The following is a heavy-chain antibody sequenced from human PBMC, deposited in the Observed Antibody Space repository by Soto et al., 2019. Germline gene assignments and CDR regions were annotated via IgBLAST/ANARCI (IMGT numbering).Heavy chain of an antibody. CDR1: GFAFSNHG. CDR2: INNDGANT. J-gene: IGHJ4*02. Sequence: PGGSLRLSCAASGFAFSNHGMAWVRQAPGKGLEWDSTINNDGANTNYADSGRGRFTISRDNSNNIVSLQMNSLRADDTATYICAKDVGPGIRAAGEFFDYWGQGTLVTVSS. D-gene: IGHD3-3*01. CDR3: AKDVGPGIRAAGEFFDY. V-gene: IGHV3-23*01.